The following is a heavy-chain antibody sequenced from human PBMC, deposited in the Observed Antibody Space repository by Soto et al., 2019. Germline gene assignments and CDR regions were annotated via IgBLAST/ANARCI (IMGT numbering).Heavy chain of an antibody. Sequence: QVQLRESGPGLVKPSQTLSLTCTVSGGSINSGGYYWNWIRQHPGKGLEWIGYMYYSGSTYYNPFLRRRVIISAEPSENHFSLKLSSATAADTAVYFCARGYRQSGYSSSWVFDYWGQGTLVNVSS. CDR1: GGSINSGGYY. J-gene: IGHJ4*02. CDR3: ARGYRQSGYSSSWVFDY. CDR2: MYYSGST. D-gene: IGHD6-13*01. V-gene: IGHV4-31*03.